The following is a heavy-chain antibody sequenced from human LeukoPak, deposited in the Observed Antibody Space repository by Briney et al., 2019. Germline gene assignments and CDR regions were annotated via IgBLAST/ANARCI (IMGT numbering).Heavy chain of an antibody. J-gene: IGHJ4*02. CDR1: GFSFSTFV. V-gene: IGHV3-33*01. CDR2: IRPDGSHI. Sequence: GGSLRFSCAASGFSFSTFVMHWVRQAPGKGLEWVAVIRPDGSHISYVDPVKGRFTISRDNSNNMLYLQMSSLRAEDTALYYCARDLGTMVRDPLDYWGQGTLVTVSS. D-gene: IGHD3-10*01. CDR3: ARDLGTMVRDPLDY.